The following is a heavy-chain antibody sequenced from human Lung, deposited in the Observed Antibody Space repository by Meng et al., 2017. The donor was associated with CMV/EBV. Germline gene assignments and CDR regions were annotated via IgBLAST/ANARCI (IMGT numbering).Heavy chain of an antibody. J-gene: IGHJ6*02. D-gene: IGHD1-1*01. CDR1: GGSISSGDYF. Sequence: SXTXSLXCTVSGGSISSGDYFWSWIRQPPGKGLEWIGYIYFSGTTYYNPSLRSRGTISVDTSKNQFSLKLNSVTAADTAVYYCARVVWNDRIYYGMDVWGQGNXVTVSS. CDR2: IYFSGTT. CDR3: ARVVWNDRIYYGMDV. V-gene: IGHV4-30-4*02.